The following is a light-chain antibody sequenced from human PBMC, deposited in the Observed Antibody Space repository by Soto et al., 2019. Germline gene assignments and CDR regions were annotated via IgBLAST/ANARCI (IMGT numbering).Light chain of an antibody. CDR2: DVS. CDR3: CSYAGSYIFYV. CDR1: SSDVGGYNY. J-gene: IGLJ1*01. Sequence: QSVLTQPRSVSGSPGQSVTISCTGNSSDVGGYNYVSWYQQHPGKAPKLMIYDVSTRPSGVPDRFSGSKSGNTASLTISGLQAEDEADYYCCSYAGSYIFYVFGTGTKVTVL. V-gene: IGLV2-11*01.